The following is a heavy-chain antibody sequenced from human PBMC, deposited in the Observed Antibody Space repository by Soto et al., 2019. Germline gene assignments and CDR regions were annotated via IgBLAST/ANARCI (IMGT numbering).Heavy chain of an antibody. CDR2: IYYSGST. D-gene: IGHD3-10*01. CDR3: ARDYYGSGSFDITGYYYGMDV. Sequence: QVQLQESGPGLVKPSQTLSLTCTVSGGSISSGGYYWSWIRQHPGKGLEWIGYIYYSGSTYYNPSLKSRVTISVDTSKNQFSLKLSSGTAADTAVYYCARDYYGSGSFDITGYYYGMDVWGQGTTVTVSS. CDR1: GGSISSGGYY. J-gene: IGHJ6*02. V-gene: IGHV4-31*03.